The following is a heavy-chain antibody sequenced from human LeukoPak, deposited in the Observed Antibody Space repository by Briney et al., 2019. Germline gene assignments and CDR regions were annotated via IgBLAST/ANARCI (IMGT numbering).Heavy chain of an antibody. CDR3: AKDRSGYSNWFDP. D-gene: IGHD3-3*01. J-gene: IGHJ5*02. CDR2: ISWNSGSI. Sequence: GGSLRLSCVASGFTFDDYAMHWVRQAPGKGLEWVSGISWNSGSIGYADSVKGRFTISRDNAKNSLYLQMNSLRAEDTALYYCAKDRSGYSNWFDPWGQGTLVTVSS. CDR1: GFTFDDYA. V-gene: IGHV3-9*01.